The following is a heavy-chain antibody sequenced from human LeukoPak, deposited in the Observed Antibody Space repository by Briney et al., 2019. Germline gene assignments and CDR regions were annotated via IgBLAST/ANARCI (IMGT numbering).Heavy chain of an antibody. Sequence: SETLSLTCTVSGGSISSSSYYWGWIRQPPGKRLEWIGSIYYSGSTYYNPSLKSRVTISVDTSKNQFSLKLSSVTAADTAVYYCARQGGGIVVVTAIPNWFDPWGQGTLVTVSS. CDR2: IYYSGST. J-gene: IGHJ5*02. CDR1: GGSISSSSYY. V-gene: IGHV4-39*01. CDR3: ARQGGGIVVVTAIPNWFDP. D-gene: IGHD2-21*02.